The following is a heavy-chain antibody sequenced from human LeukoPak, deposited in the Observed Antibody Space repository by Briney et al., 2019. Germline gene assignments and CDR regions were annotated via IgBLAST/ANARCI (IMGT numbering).Heavy chain of an antibody. J-gene: IGHJ4*02. D-gene: IGHD3-22*01. CDR2: ISYDGSNK. CDR3: ARGRGGSSGYLDY. Sequence: PGGSLRLSCAASGFTFSSYAMHWVRQAPGKGLEWVAVISYDGSNKYYADSVKGRFTISRDNSKNTLYLQMNSLRAEDTAVYYCARGRGGSSGYLDYWGQGTLVTVSS. CDR1: GFTFSSYA. V-gene: IGHV3-30*04.